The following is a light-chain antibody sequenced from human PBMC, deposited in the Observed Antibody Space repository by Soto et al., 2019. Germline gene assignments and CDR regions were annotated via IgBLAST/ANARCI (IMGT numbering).Light chain of an antibody. J-gene: IGKJ1*01. CDR3: QQCYTFWT. CDR1: QNISRW. V-gene: IGKV1-5*01. Sequence: DIQMTQSPSTLSASVGDRVTITCRASQNISRWLAWYQQKPGEAPKVLIYDVSRLESGVPSRFSGSGSGTEFTLTISSLQPDDFATYYCQQCYTFWTFGQGTKVEIK. CDR2: DVS.